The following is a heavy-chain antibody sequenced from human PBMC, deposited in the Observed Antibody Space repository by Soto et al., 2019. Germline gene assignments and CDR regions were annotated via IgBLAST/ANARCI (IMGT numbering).Heavy chain of an antibody. J-gene: IGHJ5*02. CDR2: IYYSGST. CDR3: ARDLSKTDRWFDP. V-gene: IGHV4-59*01. Sequence: SETLSLTCTVSGGSISSYYWSWIRQPPGKGLEWIGYIYYSGSTNYNPSLKSRVTISVDTSKNQFSLKLSSVTAADTAVYYCARDLSKTDRWFDPWGQGTLVTVSS. CDR1: GGSISSYY.